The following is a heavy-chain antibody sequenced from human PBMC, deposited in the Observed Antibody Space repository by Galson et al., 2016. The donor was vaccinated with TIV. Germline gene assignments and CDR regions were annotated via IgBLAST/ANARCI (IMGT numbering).Heavy chain of an antibody. V-gene: IGHV1-8*01. J-gene: IGHJ4*02. CDR1: GYPFTNYD. Sequence: SVKVSCKASGYPFTNYDINWVRQTAGQGLEWLGWMHPDSGHTGYAQKFQGRVSMTRDTPISTAYMELRSLISEDTAVYYCARNVAQTGDFDDWGQGTLVTVSS. CDR3: ARNVAQTGDFDD. CDR2: MHPDSGHT. D-gene: IGHD7-27*01.